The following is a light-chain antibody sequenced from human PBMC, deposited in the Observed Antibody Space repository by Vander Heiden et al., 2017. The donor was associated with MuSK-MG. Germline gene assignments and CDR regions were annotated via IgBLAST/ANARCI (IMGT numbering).Light chain of an antibody. J-gene: IGKJ3*01. CDR3: QQDYSPPLT. CDR2: WAS. Sequence: EIVMTQSPDSLAVCLGERATINCKSSQSVIHSSNNKNYIAWYQQKQGQPPKLLIHWASTRESGVPDRFRGSGSGTDFTLTISSLQAEDVAVYYCQQDYSPPLTFGHGTKVDIK. V-gene: IGKV4-1*01. CDR1: QSVIHSSNNKNY.